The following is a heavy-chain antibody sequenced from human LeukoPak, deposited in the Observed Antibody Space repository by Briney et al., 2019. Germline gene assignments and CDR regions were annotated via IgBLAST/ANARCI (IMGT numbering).Heavy chain of an antibody. CDR2: IIPILGIA. CDR1: GGTFSSYA. J-gene: IGHJ6*02. CDR3: ARDNGLYGASPSSYYGMDV. D-gene: IGHD4-17*01. V-gene: IGHV1-69*04. Sequence: GASVKVSCKASGGTFSSYAISWVRQAPGQGLEWMGRIIPILGIANYAQKFQGRVTITADKSTSTAYMDLRSLRSEDTDVYYCARDNGLYGASPSSYYGMDVWGQGTTVTVSS.